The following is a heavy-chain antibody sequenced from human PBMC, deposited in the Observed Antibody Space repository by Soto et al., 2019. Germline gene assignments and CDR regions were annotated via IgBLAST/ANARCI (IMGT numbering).Heavy chain of an antibody. J-gene: IGHJ6*02. CDR2: ISYDGSNK. CDR1: GFTFSSYA. D-gene: IGHD5-18*01. Sequence: GVSLRLSCAASGFTFSSYAMHWVRQAPGKGLEWVAVISYDGSNKYYADSVKGRFTISRDDSYNTLYLQMNSLRAEDTAVYYCARVRGYSYGYYFYGMAVWGQGAAVTVYS. V-gene: IGHV3-30-3*01. CDR3: ARVRGYSYGYYFYGMAV.